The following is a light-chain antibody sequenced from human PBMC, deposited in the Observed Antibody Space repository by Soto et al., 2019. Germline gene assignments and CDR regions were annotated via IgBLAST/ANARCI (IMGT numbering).Light chain of an antibody. V-gene: IGKV3-20*01. CDR3: QQYGGSPIT. CDR1: RSVTTT. CDR2: GAS. Sequence: IVLTQSPGTLSMSPEERVCLSCRARRSVTTTVPWYQHKPGQAPRLLMSGASSRASGVPVRFSGSGSGTDFTLTISRLEPEDFALYYCQQYGGSPITFGLGTRLE. J-gene: IGKJ5*01.